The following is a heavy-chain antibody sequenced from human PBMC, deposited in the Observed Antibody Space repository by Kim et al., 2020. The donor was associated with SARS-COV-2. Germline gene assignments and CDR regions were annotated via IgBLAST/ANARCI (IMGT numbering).Heavy chain of an antibody. CDR2: ISAATNYA. V-gene: IGHV3-11*05. CDR3: ARVTYGAASRYYFDY. J-gene: IGHJ4*01. D-gene: IGHD3-10*01. Sequence: GGSLRLSCAASGFTFSDYYLTWIRQAPGKGLEWLSYISAATNYAIYADSVKGRFTISRDNAKNSLYLQMNSLRAEDTAVYYCARVTYGAASRYYFDYWG. CDR1: GFTFSDYY.